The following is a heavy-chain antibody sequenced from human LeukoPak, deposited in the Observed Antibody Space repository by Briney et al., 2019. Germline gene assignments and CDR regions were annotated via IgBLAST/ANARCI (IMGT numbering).Heavy chain of an antibody. CDR3: ASSYCSGGSCYSWWFDP. V-gene: IGHV3-48*03. CDR1: GFTFSSYE. CDR2: ISSSGSTI. J-gene: IGHJ5*02. D-gene: IGHD2-15*01. Sequence: GGSLRLSCAASGFTFSSYEMNWVRQAPGKGLEWVSYISSSGSTIYYADSVKGRFTISRDNAKNSLYLQMNSLRAEDTAIYYCASSYCSGGSCYSWWFDPWGQGTLVTVSS.